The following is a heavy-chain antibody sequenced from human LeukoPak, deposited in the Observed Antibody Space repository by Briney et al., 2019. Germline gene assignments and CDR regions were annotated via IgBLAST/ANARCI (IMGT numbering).Heavy chain of an antibody. CDR3: AKADYGDFLFDP. J-gene: IGHJ5*02. CDR1: GFTFSSYG. D-gene: IGHD4-17*01. Sequence: GGSLRLSCAASGFTFSSYGMSWVRQAPGKGLEWVSAISGSGGSTYYADSVKGRFTISRDNSKNTLYLQMNSLRAEDTAVYYCAKADYGDFLFDPWGQGTLVTVSS. V-gene: IGHV3-23*01. CDR2: ISGSGGST.